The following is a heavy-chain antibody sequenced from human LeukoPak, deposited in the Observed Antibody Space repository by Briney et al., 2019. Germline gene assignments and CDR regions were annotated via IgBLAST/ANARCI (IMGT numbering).Heavy chain of an antibody. CDR3: AKDVKGSYGMDV. V-gene: IGHV3-23*01. CDR1: GFTFSSYA. J-gene: IGHJ6*02. Sequence: GGSLRLSCADSGFTFSSYAMNWVRQAPGKGLEWVSGISGSGGSRCYADSVKGRFTISRDYSKNTLYLQMNSLRADDTAVYYCAKDVKGSYGMDVWGQGTTVTVSS. CDR2: ISGSGGSR.